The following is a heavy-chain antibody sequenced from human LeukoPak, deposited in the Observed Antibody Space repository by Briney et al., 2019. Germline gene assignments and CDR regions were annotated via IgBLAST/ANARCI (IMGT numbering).Heavy chain of an antibody. CDR3: ARGSGYYSYYFDY. CDR2: IIPIFGTA. J-gene: IGHJ4*02. Sequence: SVKVSYKASGGTFSSYAISWVRQAPGQGLEWMGGIIPIFGTANYAQKLQGRVTMTTDTSTSTAYMELRSLRSDDTAVYYCARGSGYYSYYFDYWGQGTLVTVSS. D-gene: IGHD3-22*01. CDR1: GGTFSSYA. V-gene: IGHV1-69*05.